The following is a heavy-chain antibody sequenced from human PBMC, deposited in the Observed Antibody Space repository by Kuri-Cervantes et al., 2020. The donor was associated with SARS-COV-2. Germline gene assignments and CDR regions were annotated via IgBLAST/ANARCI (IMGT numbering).Heavy chain of an antibody. Sequence: SVKVSCKTSGGTFSRYALNWVRQAPGQGLEWMGGIIPIFATSNYAQKFQGRVTITADESTSTAYMELSSLRSEDTAVYYCARGKVSGTYFGYFDYWGPGTLVTVSS. D-gene: IGHD1-26*01. CDR1: GGTFSRYA. CDR3: ARGKVSGTYFGYFDY. V-gene: IGHV1-69*13. J-gene: IGHJ4*02. CDR2: IIPIFATS.